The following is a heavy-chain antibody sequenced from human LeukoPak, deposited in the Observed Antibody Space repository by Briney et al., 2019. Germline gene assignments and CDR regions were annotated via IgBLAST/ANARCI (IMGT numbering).Heavy chain of an antibody. J-gene: IGHJ6*03. CDR1: GYTFTSYG. Sequence: ASVKVSCKASGYTFTSYGISWVRQAPGQGLEWMGWISTYNGNTNYAQKLQGRVTMTTDTSTSTAYMELRSLRSDDTAVYYCARGGSTPDYYYYYYMDVWGKGTTVTVSS. D-gene: IGHD5-12*01. CDR3: ARGGSTPDYYYYYYMDV. V-gene: IGHV1-18*01. CDR2: ISTYNGNT.